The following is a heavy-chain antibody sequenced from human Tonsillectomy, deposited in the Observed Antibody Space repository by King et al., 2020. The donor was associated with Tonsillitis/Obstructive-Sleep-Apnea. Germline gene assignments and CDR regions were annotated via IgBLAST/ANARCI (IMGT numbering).Heavy chain of an antibody. CDR3: ASDPQTGVTEPRFDY. V-gene: IGHV1-69*01. CDR2: IIPIFGTA. CDR1: GGTFSSYA. Sequence: VQLVESGAEVKKPGSSVKVSCKASGGTFSSYAISWVRQAPGQGLEWMGGIIPIFGTANYAQKFQGRVTITADESTSSAYMELSSLRSEDTAVYYCASDPQTGVTEPRFDYWGQGTLVTVSS. J-gene: IGHJ4*02. D-gene: IGHD1-14*01.